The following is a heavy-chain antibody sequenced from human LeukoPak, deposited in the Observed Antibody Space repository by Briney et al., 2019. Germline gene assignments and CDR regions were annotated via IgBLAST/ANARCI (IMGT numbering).Heavy chain of an antibody. CDR2: INHSGST. CDR3: ARGFSLNYYDSSGFYFDS. CDR1: GGSFSGYY. D-gene: IGHD3-22*01. V-gene: IGHV4-34*01. Sequence: SETLSLTCAVYGGSFSGYYWSWIRQPPGKGLEWIGEINHSGSTNYNPSLKSRVTISVDTSKNQFSLKLSSVTAADTAVYYCARGFSLNYYDSSGFYFDSWGQGTLVTVSS. J-gene: IGHJ4*02.